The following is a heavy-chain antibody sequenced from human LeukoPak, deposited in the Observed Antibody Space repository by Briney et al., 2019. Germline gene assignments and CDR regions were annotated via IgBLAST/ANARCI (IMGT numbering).Heavy chain of an antibody. J-gene: IGHJ4*02. D-gene: IGHD2-15*01. Sequence: PSETLSLTCAVYGGSFSGYYWSWIRQPPGKGLEWIGEINHSGSTNCNPSLKSRVTISVDTSKNQFSLKLSSVTAADTAVYYCARGFGRDIVVVVAATRGEEPFDYWGQGTLVTVSS. V-gene: IGHV4-34*01. CDR2: INHSGST. CDR1: GGSFSGYY. CDR3: ARGFGRDIVVVVAATRGEEPFDY.